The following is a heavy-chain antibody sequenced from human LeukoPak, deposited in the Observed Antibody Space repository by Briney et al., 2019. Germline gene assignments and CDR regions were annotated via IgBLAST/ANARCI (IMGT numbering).Heavy chain of an antibody. CDR3: ARQGPLLWFGELQN. D-gene: IGHD3-10*01. Sequence: SETLSPTCTVSGGSISSYYWSWIRQPPGKGLEWIGYIYYSGSTNYNPSLKSRVTISVDTSKNQFSLKLSSVTAADTAVYYCARQGPLLWFGELQNWGQGTLVTVSS. CDR1: GGSISSYY. V-gene: IGHV4-59*08. J-gene: IGHJ4*02. CDR2: IYYSGST.